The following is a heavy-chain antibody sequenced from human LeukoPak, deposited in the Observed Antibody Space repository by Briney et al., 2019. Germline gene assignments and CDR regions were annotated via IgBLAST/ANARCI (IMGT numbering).Heavy chain of an antibody. D-gene: IGHD6-13*01. J-gene: IGHJ4*02. CDR1: GFTFSSYA. V-gene: IGHV3-30*04. CDR3: ARDEVGQQHTGY. CDR2: ISYDGSNK. Sequence: GGSLRLSCAASGFTFSSYAMHWVRQAPGKGLEWVAVISYDGSNKYYADSVKGRFTISRDNSKNTLYLQMNSLRAEDTAVYYCARDEVGQQHTGYWGQGTLVTVSS.